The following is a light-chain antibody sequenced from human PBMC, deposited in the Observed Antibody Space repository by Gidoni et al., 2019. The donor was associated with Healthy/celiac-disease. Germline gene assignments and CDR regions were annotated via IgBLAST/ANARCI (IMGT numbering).Light chain of an antibody. V-gene: IGLV2-14*01. CDR2: EVS. CDR3: SSYTSSSTWV. CDR1: SSDVGGYNY. Sequence: QSALTQPDSVSGSPGQSITISCTGTSSDVGGYNYVSWYHQHPGKAPKLMIYEVSNRPSGVSNRFSGSKSGNTASLTISGLQAEDEADYYCSSYTSSSTWVFGGGTKLTVL. J-gene: IGLJ3*02.